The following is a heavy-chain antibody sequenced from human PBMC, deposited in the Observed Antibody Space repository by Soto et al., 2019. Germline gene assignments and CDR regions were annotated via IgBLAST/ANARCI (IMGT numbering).Heavy chain of an antibody. CDR2: IYTSGNT. CDR3: ARESGDNWDYEAY. J-gene: IGHJ4*02. CDR1: GGSISSYH. V-gene: IGHV4-4*07. D-gene: IGHD1-7*01. Sequence: SXTLSLTCTVSGGSISSYHWSWIRQSAGNGLEWIGRIYTSGNTHYNPSLKSRVTVSIDTSKNQFFLTVNSVTAADSAVYYCARESGDNWDYEAYWGQGTPVTSPQ.